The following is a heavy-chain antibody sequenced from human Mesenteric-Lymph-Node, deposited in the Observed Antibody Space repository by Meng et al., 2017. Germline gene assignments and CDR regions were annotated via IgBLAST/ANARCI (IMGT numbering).Heavy chain of an antibody. CDR3: ARVNYDFWSGYPNYYWFDP. J-gene: IGHJ5*02. D-gene: IGHD3-3*01. CDR1: GCPFSCYA. Sequence: GESLKISCAASGCPFSCYAMSWVRQAPGKGLEWVSYISSSGSTIYYADSVKGRFTISRDNAKTSLYLQMNSLRAEDTAVYYCARVNYDFWSGYPNYYWFDPWGQGTLVTVSS. V-gene: IGHV3-48*03. CDR2: ISSSGSTI.